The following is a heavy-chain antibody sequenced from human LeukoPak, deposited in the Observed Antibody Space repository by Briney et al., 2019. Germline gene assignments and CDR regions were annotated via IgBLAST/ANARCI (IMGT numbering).Heavy chain of an antibody. CDR3: ARGNRDSSGFYFYYGMDV. Sequence: GGSLRLSCAASGFTFDDYAMFWVRQAPGKGLEWVSGISWDSRNIGYAASVKGRFTTSRDNGKNSLYLQMNSLRPDDTALYYCARGNRDSSGFYFYYGMDVWGPGSTVTVFS. CDR1: GFTFDDYA. V-gene: IGHV3-9*01. J-gene: IGHJ6*02. D-gene: IGHD6-19*01. CDR2: ISWDSRNI.